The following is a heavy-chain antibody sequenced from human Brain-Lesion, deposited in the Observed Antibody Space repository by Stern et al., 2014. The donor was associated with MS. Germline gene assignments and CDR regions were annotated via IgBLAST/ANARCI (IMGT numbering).Heavy chain of an antibody. Sequence: VQLVESGAEVKKPGASVKVSCKTSGYIFTGYYINWVRQAPGKGLEWMAWINPNTGGTKYAQKFQGRVTMSRDTSISTAYVELSSLTSDDTAVYYCARDQRGITIFGVVTDYYYLGMDVWGQGTTVTVSS. D-gene: IGHD3-3*01. CDR1: GYIFTGYY. J-gene: IGHJ6*01. V-gene: IGHV1-2*02. CDR2: INPNTGGT. CDR3: ARDQRGITIFGVVTDYYYLGMDV.